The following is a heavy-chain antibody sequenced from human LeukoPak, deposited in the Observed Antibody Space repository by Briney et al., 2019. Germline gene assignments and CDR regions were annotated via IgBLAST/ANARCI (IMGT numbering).Heavy chain of an antibody. CDR3: ATDRYYDFWSGYYTNAFDI. V-gene: IGHV1-24*01. CDR2: FDPEDGET. J-gene: IGHJ3*02. CDR1: GYTLTELS. D-gene: IGHD3-3*01. Sequence: ASVKVSCKVSGYTLTELSMHWVRQAPGKGLEWMGGFDPEDGETIYAQKFQGRVTMTEDTSTDTAYMELSSLRSEDTAVYYCATDRYYDFWSGYYTNAFDIWGQGTMVTVSS.